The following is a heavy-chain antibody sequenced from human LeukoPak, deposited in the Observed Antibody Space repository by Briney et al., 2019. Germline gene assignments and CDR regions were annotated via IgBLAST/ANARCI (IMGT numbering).Heavy chain of an antibody. V-gene: IGHV3-48*03. CDR1: GFTFNSYE. CDR3: ARAYYYDSSGYYSPGYFDY. Sequence: GGSLRLSCAASGFTFNSYEMNWVRQAPGKGLEWVSYISSSGSTIYYADSVKGRFTISRDNAKNSLYLQMNSLRAEDTAVYYCARAYYYDSSGYYSPGYFDYWGQGTLVTVSS. CDR2: ISSSGSTI. D-gene: IGHD3-22*01. J-gene: IGHJ4*02.